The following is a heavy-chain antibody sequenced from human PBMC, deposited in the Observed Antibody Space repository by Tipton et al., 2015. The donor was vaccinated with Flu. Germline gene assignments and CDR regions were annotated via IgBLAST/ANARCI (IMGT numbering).Heavy chain of an antibody. CDR3: AAFCGGGDCYMRNT. D-gene: IGHD2-21*01. J-gene: IGHJ4*02. CDR2: INQDGSAK. Sequence: SLRLSCVASGFSFSNYWMSWVRQAPGKGLEWVANINQDGSAKYYVDSVKGRFTISRDNAKKSLYLQMNSLRVEDTAVYYCAAFCGGGDCYMRNTWGQGTLVAVSS. CDR1: GFSFSNYW. V-gene: IGHV3-7*03.